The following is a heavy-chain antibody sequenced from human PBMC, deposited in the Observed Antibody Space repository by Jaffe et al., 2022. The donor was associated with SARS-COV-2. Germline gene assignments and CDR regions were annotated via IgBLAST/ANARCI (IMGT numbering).Heavy chain of an antibody. CDR2: ISSYNGNT. CDR1: GYTFTSYG. V-gene: IGHV1-18*01. J-gene: IGHJ5*02. D-gene: IGHD6-19*01. CDR3: ARDQSSGWSWGWFDP. Sequence: QVQLVQSGAEVKKPGASVKVSCKASGYTFTSYGISWVRQAPGQGLEWMGWISSYNGNTNYAQKLQGRVTMTTDTSTSTAYMELTSLRSDDTAVYYCARDQSSGWSWGWFDPWGQGTLVSVSS.